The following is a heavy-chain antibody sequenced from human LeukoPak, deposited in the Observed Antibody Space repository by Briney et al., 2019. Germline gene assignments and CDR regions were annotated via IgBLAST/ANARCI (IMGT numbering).Heavy chain of an antibody. CDR2: IYPGDSDT. D-gene: IGHD2-2*01. V-gene: IGHV5-51*01. J-gene: IGHJ4*02. Sequence: GESLKISCKGSGYSFTSYWIGWVRQMPGKGLEWMGIIYPGDSDTRHSPSFQGQVTISADKSISTAYLQWSSLKASDTAMYYCARLSSRYCSSTSCYGQPVDYWGQGTLVTVSS. CDR3: ARLSSRYCSSTSCYGQPVDY. CDR1: GYSFTSYW.